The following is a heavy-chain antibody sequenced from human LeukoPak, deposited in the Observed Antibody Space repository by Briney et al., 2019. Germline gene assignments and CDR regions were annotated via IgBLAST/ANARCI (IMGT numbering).Heavy chain of an antibody. Sequence: ASVKVSCKASGYTFTSYDFNWVRQAPGQGHEWMGRINPNSGGTNFAQKFQARVTMTSDTSISTAYMEVSGLESDDTAVYYCARARYCYTTSCPLDYWGQGTLVIVSS. D-gene: IGHD2-2*01. CDR1: GYTFTSYD. CDR2: INPNSGGT. CDR3: ARARYCYTTSCPLDY. J-gene: IGHJ4*02. V-gene: IGHV1-2*06.